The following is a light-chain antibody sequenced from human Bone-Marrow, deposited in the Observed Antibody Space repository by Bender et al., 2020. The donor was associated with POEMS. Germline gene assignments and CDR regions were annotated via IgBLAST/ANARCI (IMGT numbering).Light chain of an antibody. CDR1: SSDVGAYNY. Sequence: QSALTQPPSASGSPGQSVTISCTGTSSDVGAYNYVSWYQHHPGKGPKLMIYEGSERPSGVSNRFSASQSGNTASLTISGLQAEDEADYYCCSYAGTTTPNWFFGGGTKVTVL. J-gene: IGLJ3*02. V-gene: IGLV2-8*01. CDR2: EGS. CDR3: CSYAGTTTPNWF.